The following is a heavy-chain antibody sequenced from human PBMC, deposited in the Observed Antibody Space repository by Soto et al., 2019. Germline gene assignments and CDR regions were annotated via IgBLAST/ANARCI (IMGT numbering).Heavy chain of an antibody. J-gene: IGHJ5*02. V-gene: IGHV4-4*07. CDR1: GGSISSYY. CDR2: IYTSGST. CDR3: ARDPLFYDFWSGYWSLRWFDP. D-gene: IGHD3-3*01. Sequence: QVQLQESGPGLVKPSETLSLTCTVSGGSISSYYWSWIRQPAGKGLEWIGRIYTSGSTNYNPSLKSRVTMSVDTSKNQFSLQLSSVTAADTAVYYCARDPLFYDFWSGYWSLRWFDPWGQGTLVTVSS.